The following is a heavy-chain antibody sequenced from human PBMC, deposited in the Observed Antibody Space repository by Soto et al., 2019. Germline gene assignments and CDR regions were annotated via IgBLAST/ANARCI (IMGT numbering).Heavy chain of an antibody. Sequence: ASVKVSCKASGYTFTSYGISWVRQAPGQGLEWMGWINAYNGNTNYAQKLQGRVTMTTDTSTSTVYMELKSLRSDDTAVYYCARDSGYDAYYYYGMDVWGQGTTVTVSS. CDR3: ARDSGYDAYYYYGMDV. D-gene: IGHD5-12*01. CDR1: GYTFTSYG. J-gene: IGHJ6*02. V-gene: IGHV1-18*01. CDR2: INAYNGNT.